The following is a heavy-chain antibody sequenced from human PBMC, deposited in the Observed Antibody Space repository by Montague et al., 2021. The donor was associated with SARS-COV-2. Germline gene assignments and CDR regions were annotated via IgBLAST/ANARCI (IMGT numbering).Heavy chain of an antibody. D-gene: IGHD6-13*01. Sequence: SLRLSCAASGFTFSSYWMSWVRQAPGKGLEWVANIKQDGSEKYYVDSVKGRFTISRDNAKNSLYLQMNSLRAEDTAVYYRARLGSSSWYLDYWGQGTLVTVSS. CDR1: GFTFSSYW. V-gene: IGHV3-7*01. J-gene: IGHJ4*02. CDR3: ARLGSSSWYLDY. CDR2: IKQDGSEK.